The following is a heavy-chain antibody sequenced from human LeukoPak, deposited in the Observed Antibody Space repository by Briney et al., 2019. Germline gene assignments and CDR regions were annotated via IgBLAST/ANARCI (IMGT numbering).Heavy chain of an antibody. V-gene: IGHV3-53*01. CDR2: THSSGGT. D-gene: IGHD4-17*01. CDR3: IVFGDSNH. Sequence: GGSLRLSCAASGFTGSHNYMSWVRQAPGKGLEWVSATHSSGGTYYADSVKGRFTVSRDTSKNTLYLQINSLSVEDTAVYYCIVFGDSNHWGQGTLVTVSS. CDR1: GFTGSHNY. J-gene: IGHJ5*02.